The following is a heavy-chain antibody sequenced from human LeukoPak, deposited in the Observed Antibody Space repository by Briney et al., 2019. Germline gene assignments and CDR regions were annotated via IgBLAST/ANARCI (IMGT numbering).Heavy chain of an antibody. CDR3: ARDSVGGSNWPFSRNWFDP. Sequence: GASVKVSCKASGGTFSSYPINWMRQAPGHGLEWMGGIIPISGTTNYAQKFQGRLSITADEPTTTAYMELSSLRSEDTAVYYCARDSVGGSNWPFSRNWFDPWGQGTLVTVSS. V-gene: IGHV1-69*13. D-gene: IGHD6-13*01. CDR2: IIPISGTT. CDR1: GGTFSSYP. J-gene: IGHJ5*02.